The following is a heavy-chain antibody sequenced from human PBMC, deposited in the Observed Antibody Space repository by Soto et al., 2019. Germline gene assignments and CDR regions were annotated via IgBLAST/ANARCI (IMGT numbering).Heavy chain of an antibody. CDR1: VGSVSSNSGG. V-gene: IGHV6-1*01. CDR2: TYYRSKWYY. CDR3: ARGEQYSGRIFDY. D-gene: IGHD1-26*01. J-gene: IGHJ4*01. Sequence: MTVGSVSSNSGGWRCVRQSPSRGLEWLGRTYYRSKWYYEYAVSVRGRITINPDTSKNQYSLQLNSVTPEDTAVYFCARGEQYSGRIFDYWGQGTLVTVSS.